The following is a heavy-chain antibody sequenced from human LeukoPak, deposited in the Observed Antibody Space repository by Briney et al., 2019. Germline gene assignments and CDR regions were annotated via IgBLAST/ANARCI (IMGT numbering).Heavy chain of an antibody. CDR2: ISSSSSYI. CDR1: GFTFSSYS. D-gene: IGHD2-2*01. CDR3: ARDNLARPEDLGYCSSTSCRDAFDI. Sequence: PGGSLRLSCAASGFTFSSYSMNWVRQAPGKGLEWVSSISSSSSYIYYADSVKGRFTISRDNAKNSLYLQMNSLRAEDTAVYHCARDNLARPEDLGYCSSTSCRDAFDIWGQGTMVTVSS. V-gene: IGHV3-21*01. J-gene: IGHJ3*02.